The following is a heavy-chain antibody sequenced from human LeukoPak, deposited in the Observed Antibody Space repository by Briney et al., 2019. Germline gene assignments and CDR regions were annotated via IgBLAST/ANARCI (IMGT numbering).Heavy chain of an antibody. CDR3: ARDRYYYDSSGYLLEVDAFDI. J-gene: IGHJ3*02. Sequence: SETLSLTCAVYGGSFSGYYWSWIRQPPGKGLEWIGEINHSGRTNYNPSLKSRVTISVDTSKNQFSLKLSSVTAADTAVYYCARDRYYYDSSGYLLEVDAFDIWGQGTMVTVSS. CDR1: GGSFSGYY. V-gene: IGHV4-34*01. CDR2: INHSGRT. D-gene: IGHD3-22*01.